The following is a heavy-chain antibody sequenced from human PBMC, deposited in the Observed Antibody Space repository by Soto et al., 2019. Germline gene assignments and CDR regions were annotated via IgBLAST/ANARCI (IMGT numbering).Heavy chain of an antibody. CDR3: ARGKYYDSSGYLSPVDAFDI. V-gene: IGHV6-1*01. CDR2: TYYRSKWYN. CDR1: GDSVSSNSAA. Sequence: SQTLSLTCAISGDSVSSNSAAWNWIRQSPSRGLEWLGRTYYRSKWYNDYAVSVKSRITINPDTSKNQFSLQLNSVTPEDTAVYYCARGKYYDSSGYLSPVDAFDIRGQGTRVTVS. J-gene: IGHJ3*02. D-gene: IGHD3-22*01.